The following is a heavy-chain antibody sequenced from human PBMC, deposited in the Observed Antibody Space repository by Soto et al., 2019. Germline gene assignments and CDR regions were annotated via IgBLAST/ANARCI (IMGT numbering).Heavy chain of an antibody. CDR3: SSGARYSGSHSRDLFGY. Sequence: QLGGSLRLSCAVSGLTFDTYAMSWVRQAPGKGLEWVSSISDSGTYIYYAHSVKGRFTISRDISKNTLYLQMNSLTGEDTAIYYCSSGARYSGSHSRDLFGYWGHGNLVTLAS. CDR1: GLTFDTYA. J-gene: IGHJ4*01. D-gene: IGHD1-26*01. CDR2: ISDSGTYI. V-gene: IGHV3-23*01.